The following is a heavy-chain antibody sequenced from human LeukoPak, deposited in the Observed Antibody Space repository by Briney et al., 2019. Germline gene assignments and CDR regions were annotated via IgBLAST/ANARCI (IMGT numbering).Heavy chain of an antibody. J-gene: IGHJ4*02. CDR1: GFTFSSYA. CDR3: AKNSHYYGSGSHYVY. CDR2: ISGSGGST. V-gene: IGHV3-23*01. Sequence: PGGSLRLSCAASGFTFSSYAMSWVRQAPGKGLEWVSAISGSGGSTYYADSVKGRFTISRDNSKNTLYLQMNSLRAEDTAVYYCAKNSHYYGSGSHYVYWGQGTLVTVSS. D-gene: IGHD3-10*01.